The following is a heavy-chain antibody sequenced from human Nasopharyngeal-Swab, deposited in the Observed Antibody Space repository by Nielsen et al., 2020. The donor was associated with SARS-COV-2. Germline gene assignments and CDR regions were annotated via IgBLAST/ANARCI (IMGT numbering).Heavy chain of an antibody. Sequence: SVQVSCKASGYTFTSYGISWVRQAPGQGLEWMGGIIPIFGTANYAQKFQGRVTITADESTSTAYMELSSLRSEDTAVYYCARERLGAFDIWGQGTMVTVSS. D-gene: IGHD3-16*01. J-gene: IGHJ3*02. CDR3: ARERLGAFDI. CDR1: GYTFTSYG. CDR2: IIPIFGTA. V-gene: IGHV1-69*13.